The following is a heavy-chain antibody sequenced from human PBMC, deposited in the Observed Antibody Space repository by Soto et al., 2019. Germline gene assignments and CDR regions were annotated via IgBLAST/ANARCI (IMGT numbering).Heavy chain of an antibody. J-gene: IGHJ6*02. Sequence: QLQESGPGLVKSSETLSLTCTVSGGSISSDSFYWAWIRQPPGKGLEWIDIIYYSGDTYYNPSLAGRLTMSVGTSNQFSLTLRSVTAADTALYYCARNQPQRYCSGGTCRPAYGMDVWGQGTTVIVSS. CDR2: IYYSGDT. CDR1: GGSISSDSFY. V-gene: IGHV4-39*01. CDR3: ARNQPQRYCSGGTCRPAYGMDV. D-gene: IGHD2-15*01.